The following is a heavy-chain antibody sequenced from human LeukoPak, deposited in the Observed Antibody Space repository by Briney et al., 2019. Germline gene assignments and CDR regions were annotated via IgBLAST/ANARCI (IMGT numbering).Heavy chain of an antibody. CDR1: GYTFTSYG. D-gene: IGHD3-22*01. J-gene: IGHJ4*02. V-gene: IGHV1-18*01. CDR3: ARDHGPTYYYDSSGYYSLDY. Sequence: ASVKVSCTASGYTFTSYGISWVRQAPGQGLEWMGWISAYNGNTNYAQKLQGRVTMTTDTSTSTAYMELRSLRSDDTAVYYCARDHGPTYYYDSSGYYSLDYWGQGTLVTVSS. CDR2: ISAYNGNT.